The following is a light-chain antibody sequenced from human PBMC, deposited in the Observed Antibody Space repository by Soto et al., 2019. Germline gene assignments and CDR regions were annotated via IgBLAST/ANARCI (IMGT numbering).Light chain of an antibody. CDR1: SSNIGAGFD. CDR2: GNV. Sequence: QSVLTQPPSVSGAPGQRVTISCTGSSSNIGAGFDVHWYQQLPGTAPKLLIYGNVDRPSGVPDRFSGYKSCTSASLAITGRQAEDEADYYCQSYDSSLSGYVFGTGTKLTVL. CDR3: QSYDSSLSGYV. J-gene: IGLJ1*01. V-gene: IGLV1-40*01.